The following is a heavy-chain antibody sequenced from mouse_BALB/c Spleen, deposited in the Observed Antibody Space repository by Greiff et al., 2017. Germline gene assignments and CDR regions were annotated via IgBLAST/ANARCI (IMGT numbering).Heavy chain of an antibody. CDR1: GYAFSSSW. CDR3: ARNYGMDY. CDR2: IYPGDGDT. V-gene: IGHV1-82*01. Sequence: QVQLKESGPELVKPGASVKISCKASGYAFSSSWMNWVKQRPGQGLEWIGRIYPGDGDTNYNGKFKGKATLTADKSSSTAYMQLSSLTSVDSAVYFCARNYGMDYWGQGTSVTVSS. J-gene: IGHJ4*01.